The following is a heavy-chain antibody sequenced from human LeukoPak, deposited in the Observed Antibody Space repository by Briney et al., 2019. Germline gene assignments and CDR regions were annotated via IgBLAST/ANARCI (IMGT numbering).Heavy chain of an antibody. Sequence: GGSLRLSCAASGFIVSGNFMNWVRQAPGKGLEWMAFIRSDGSNKYYADSVKGRFTISRDNSKNTLYLQMNSLRAEDTAVYYCARILDSAWGELGYWGQGTLVTVSS. CDR2: IRSDGSNK. CDR1: GFIVSGNF. D-gene: IGHD6-19*01. CDR3: ARILDSAWGELGY. V-gene: IGHV3-30*02. J-gene: IGHJ4*02.